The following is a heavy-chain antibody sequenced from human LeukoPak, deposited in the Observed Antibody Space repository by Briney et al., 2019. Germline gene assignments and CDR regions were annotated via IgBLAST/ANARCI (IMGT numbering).Heavy chain of an antibody. CDR1: GFTFSNAW. D-gene: IGHD6-19*01. V-gene: IGHV3-15*01. Sequence: KPGGSLRLSCAASGFTFSNAWMSWVRQAPGKGLGWVGGIKSKTDGGTTDYAAPVKGRFTISRDDSKNTLYLQMNSLKTADTAVYYCTTDPQVGSGWYAYYFHYWGQGTLVTVSS. CDR2: IKSKTDGGTT. CDR3: TTDPQVGSGWYAYYFHY. J-gene: IGHJ4*02.